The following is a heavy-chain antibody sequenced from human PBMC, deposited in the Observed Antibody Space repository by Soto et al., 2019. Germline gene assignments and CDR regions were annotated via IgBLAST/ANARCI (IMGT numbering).Heavy chain of an antibody. CDR2: IDPSDSYT. V-gene: IGHV5-10-1*01. CDR1: GYSFTSYW. CDR3: ARLLPPGTTSSGWYGGVDY. D-gene: IGHD6-19*01. Sequence: AGESLKISCKGSGYSFTSYWISWVRQMPGKGLEWMGRIDPSDSYTNYSPSFQGHVTISADKSISTAYLQWSSLKASDTAMYYCARLLPPGTTSSGWYGGVDYWGQGTLVTVSS. J-gene: IGHJ4*02.